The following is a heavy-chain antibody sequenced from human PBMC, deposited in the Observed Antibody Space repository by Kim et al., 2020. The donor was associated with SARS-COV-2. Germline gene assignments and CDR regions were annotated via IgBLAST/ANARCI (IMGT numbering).Heavy chain of an antibody. J-gene: IGHJ4*02. D-gene: IGHD3-10*01. Sequence: SVKGRFSSSRDNAKNALELQMNSLRAEDTALYHCARVAGLWFGESSFDYWGQGTLVTVSS. CDR3: ARVAGLWFGESSFDY. V-gene: IGHV3-20*01.